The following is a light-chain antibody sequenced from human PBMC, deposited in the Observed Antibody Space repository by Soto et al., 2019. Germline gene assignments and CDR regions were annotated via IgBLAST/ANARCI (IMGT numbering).Light chain of an antibody. Sequence: QSALTQPRSVSGSPGQSVTISCTGTNSYIGGYDVVSWYQQHPGKAPKLLIYEVAKRPSGVSNRFSGSKSGSTASLTVSGLQAEDEADYHCCSFAGGTTFWLFGGGTKVTVL. J-gene: IGLJ3*02. CDR1: NSYIGGYDV. V-gene: IGLV2-23*02. CDR3: CSFAGGTTFWL. CDR2: EVA.